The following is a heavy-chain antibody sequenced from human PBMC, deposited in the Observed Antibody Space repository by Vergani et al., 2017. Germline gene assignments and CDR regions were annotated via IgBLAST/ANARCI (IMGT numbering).Heavy chain of an antibody. J-gene: IGHJ6*02. CDR2: KFKSGDF. CDR1: GGSFSADTHY. Sequence: QVQLQESDPGLLKPSQTLSLTCTISGGSFSADTHYWGWNWVRQAAGKGLEWIGRKFKSGDFNYNPSLACRLTMSVDTSKNQFSLKLESLTAADTAVHYCARGDAMDVWGPGTIVIVSS. V-gene: IGHV4-61*02. CDR3: ARGDAMDV.